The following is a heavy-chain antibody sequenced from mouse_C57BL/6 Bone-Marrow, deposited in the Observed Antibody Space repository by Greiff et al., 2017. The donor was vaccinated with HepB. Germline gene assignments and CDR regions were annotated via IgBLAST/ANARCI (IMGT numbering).Heavy chain of an antibody. J-gene: IGHJ3*01. Sequence: EVKLVESGGGLVQPGGSLKLSCAASGFTFSDYGMAWVRQAPRKGPEWVAFISNLAYSIYYADTVTGRFTISRENAKNTLYLEMSSLRSEDTAMYYCARSVNYVGPFAYWGQGTLVTVSA. V-gene: IGHV5-15*01. CDR2: ISNLAYSI. CDR1: GFTFSDYG. D-gene: IGHD2-1*01. CDR3: ARSVNYVGPFAY.